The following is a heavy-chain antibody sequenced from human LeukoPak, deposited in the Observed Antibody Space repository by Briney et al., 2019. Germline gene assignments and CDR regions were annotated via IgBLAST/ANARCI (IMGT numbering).Heavy chain of an antibody. CDR1: GGSISSYY. V-gene: IGHV4-59*01. CDR2: IYYSGST. Sequence: SETLSLTCTVSGGSISSYYWSWIRQPPGKGLEWIGYIYYSGSTNYNPSLKSRVTISVDTSKNQFSLKLSSVIAADTAVYYCARASYGGNYNFDYWGQGTLVTVSS. D-gene: IGHD4/OR15-4a*01. J-gene: IGHJ4*02. CDR3: ARASYGGNYNFDY.